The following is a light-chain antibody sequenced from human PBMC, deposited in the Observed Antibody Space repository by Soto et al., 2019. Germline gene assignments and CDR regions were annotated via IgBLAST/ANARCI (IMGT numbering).Light chain of an antibody. Sequence: QSVLTQPPSASGSPGQSVTISCTGTTSDVGGYKYVSWHQQHPGKGPKLIIYEVNKRPSGVPDRFSGSKSGNTAPLTVSGLQAEDEADYYCSSYAGSNTFVFGTGTKVTVL. CDR1: TSDVGGYKY. V-gene: IGLV2-8*01. CDR3: SSYAGSNTFV. CDR2: EVN. J-gene: IGLJ1*01.